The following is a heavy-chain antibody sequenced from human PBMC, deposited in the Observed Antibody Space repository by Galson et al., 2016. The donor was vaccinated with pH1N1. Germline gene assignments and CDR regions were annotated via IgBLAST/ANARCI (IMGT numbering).Heavy chain of an antibody. CDR1: GFTFDDYG. CDR2: INWNGGST. CDR3: AREGGPGYHYYMDV. Sequence: SLRLSCAASGFTFDDYGMSWVRHAPGKGLEWVSGINWNGGSTGYADSVKGRFTISRDNAKNSMYLQMNSLRAEDTALYYCAREGGPGYHYYMDVWGKGTTVTVSS. V-gene: IGHV3-20*04. D-gene: IGHD3-16*01. J-gene: IGHJ6*03.